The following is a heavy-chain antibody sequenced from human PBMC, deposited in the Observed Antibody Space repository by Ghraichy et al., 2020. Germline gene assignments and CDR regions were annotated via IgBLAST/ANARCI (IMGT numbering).Heavy chain of an antibody. CDR2: IYYSGST. CDR1: GGSISSYY. J-gene: IGHJ4*02. Sequence: SETLSLTCTVSGGSISSYYWSWIRQHPGKGLEWIGYIYYSGSTNYNPSLKSRVTISVDTSKNQFSLKLSSVTAADTAVYYCAGTYFGVVIKGGLDYWGQGTLVTVSS. D-gene: IGHD3-3*01. V-gene: IGHV4-59*01. CDR3: AGTYFGVVIKGGLDY.